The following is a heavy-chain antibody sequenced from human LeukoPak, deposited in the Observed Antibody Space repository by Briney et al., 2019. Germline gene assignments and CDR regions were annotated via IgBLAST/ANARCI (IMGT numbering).Heavy chain of an antibody. CDR2: IESKTDGETT. D-gene: IGHD3-10*01. J-gene: IGHJ4*02. CDR3: STYGSGRKFDY. V-gene: IGHV3-15*04. CDR1: GFTFSSYW. Sequence: GGSLRLSCAASGFTFSSYWMSWVRQAPGKGLEWVGRIESKTDGETTDYATPVKDRFIISRDDSTNTLYLQMNSLKSEDTAVYYCSTYGSGRKFDYWGQGTLVTVSS.